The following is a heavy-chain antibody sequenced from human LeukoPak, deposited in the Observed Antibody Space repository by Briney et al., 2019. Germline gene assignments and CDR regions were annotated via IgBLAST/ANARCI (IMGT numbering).Heavy chain of an antibody. D-gene: IGHD1-26*01. CDR1: GFTFSSYG. V-gene: IGHV3-30*03. CDR3: ARGRVPFSIVGARRRDYYYGMDV. Sequence: GGSLRLSCAASGFTFSSYGMHWVRQAPGKGLEWVAVISYDGSNKYYADSVKGRFTISRDNSKNTLYLQMNSLRAEDTAVYYCARGRVPFSIVGARRRDYYYGMDVWGQGTTVTVSS. J-gene: IGHJ6*02. CDR2: ISYDGSNK.